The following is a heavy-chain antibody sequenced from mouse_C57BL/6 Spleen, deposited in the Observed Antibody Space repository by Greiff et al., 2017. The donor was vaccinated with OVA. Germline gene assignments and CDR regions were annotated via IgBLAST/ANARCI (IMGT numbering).Heavy chain of an antibody. V-gene: IGHV5-4*01. J-gene: IGHJ2*01. CDR3: AREIYYDYLDY. CDR2: ISDGGSYT. D-gene: IGHD2-4*01. Sequence: EVQLVESGGGLVKPGGSLKLSCAASGFTFSSYAMSWVRQTPEKRLEWVATISDGGSYTYYPDNVKGRFTISRDNAKNNLYLQMSHLKSEDTAMYYCAREIYYDYLDYWGQGTTLTVSS. CDR1: GFTFSSYA.